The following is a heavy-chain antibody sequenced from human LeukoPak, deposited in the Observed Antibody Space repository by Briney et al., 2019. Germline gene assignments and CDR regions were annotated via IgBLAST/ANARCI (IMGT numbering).Heavy chain of an antibody. CDR3: ARDKLWWQED. CDR1: GYSISSGYY. CDR2: IYHSGST. J-gene: IGHJ4*02. Sequence: SETLSLTCTVSGYSISSGYYWGWIRQPPGKGLEWIGSIYHSGSTYYNPSLKSRVTISVDTSKNQFSLKLSSVTAADTAVYYCARDKLWWQEDWGQGTLVTVSS. D-gene: IGHD2-21*01. V-gene: IGHV4-38-2*02.